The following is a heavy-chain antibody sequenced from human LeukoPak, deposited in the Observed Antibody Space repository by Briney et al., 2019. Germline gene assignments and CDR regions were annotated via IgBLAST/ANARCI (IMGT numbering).Heavy chain of an antibody. V-gene: IGHV3-30*02. CDR3: AKGGKDSPGYYNYFDS. J-gene: IGHJ4*02. D-gene: IGHD3-22*01. CDR2: IGYDGSEI. Sequence: GESLRLSCATSGFTFSTYGMHWVRQAPGKGLEWVAFIGYDGSEIHYADSVKGRFTISRDNSKNTVHLQMGGLRGEDTAVYYCAKGGKDSPGYYNYFDSWGQGTLVTVSS. CDR1: GFTFSTYG.